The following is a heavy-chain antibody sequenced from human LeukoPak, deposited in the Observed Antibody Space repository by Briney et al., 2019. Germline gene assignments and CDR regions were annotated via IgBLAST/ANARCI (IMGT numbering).Heavy chain of an antibody. Sequence: PGESLQISCKGSGYNFPSFWIGWVRQVPGKGLEWMGIIYPGDSDTRYSPSFQGQVTISADKSFNAAYLQWSSLKASDTAMYYCAKVRGNVLTGSRTPDFDYWGQGTLVTVSS. CDR1: GYNFPSFW. CDR2: IYPGDSDT. V-gene: IGHV5-51*01. CDR3: AKVRGNVLTGSRTPDFDY. J-gene: IGHJ4*02. D-gene: IGHD3-9*01.